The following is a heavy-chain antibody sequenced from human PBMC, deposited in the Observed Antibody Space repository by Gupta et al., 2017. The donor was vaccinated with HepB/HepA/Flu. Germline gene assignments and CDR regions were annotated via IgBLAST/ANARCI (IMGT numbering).Heavy chain of an antibody. CDR3: ARVQYYFDSSGPSAYYFDY. Sequence: QVQLVQSGAEVRKPGAAVKVSCQASGYTFRFYYIHWVRQAQGQGLAWMGSINPNTGDPTYAQQFQGRVTMTRDKSIDTAYMDLNRLRSDDTAVYYCARVQYYFDSSGPSAYYFDYWGQGTLVTVSS. V-gene: IGHV1-2*02. CDR2: INPNTGDP. CDR1: GYTFRFYY. D-gene: IGHD3-22*01. J-gene: IGHJ4*02.